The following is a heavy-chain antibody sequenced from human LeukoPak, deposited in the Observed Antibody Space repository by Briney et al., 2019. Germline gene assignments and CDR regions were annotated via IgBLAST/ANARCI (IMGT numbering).Heavy chain of an antibody. CDR1: GFTFSSYA. CDR3: AKPAGWHYDSSGYFNY. V-gene: IGHV3-23*01. D-gene: IGHD3-22*01. Sequence: PGGSLRLSCTASGFTFSSYAMNWVRQAPGKGLEWVSGISGSGTSTYYADYVTGRFTISRDNSKNTLYLQMNSLRAEDTAVYYCAKPAGWHYDSSGYFNYWGQGILVTVSS. J-gene: IGHJ4*02. CDR2: ISGSGTST.